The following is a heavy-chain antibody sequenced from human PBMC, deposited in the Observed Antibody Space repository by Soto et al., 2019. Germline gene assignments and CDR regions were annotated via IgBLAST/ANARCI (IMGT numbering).Heavy chain of an antibody. CDR1: GGSVSSGSYY. J-gene: IGHJ6*02. Sequence: PSEPLSLTCTVSGGSVSSGSYYWSWIRQPPGKGLEWIGYIYYSWSTNYNPSLKSRVTISVDTSKNQFSLKLSSVTAADTAVYYCARDYSSGWYGYYYYYGMDVWGQGTTVTVSS. D-gene: IGHD6-19*01. V-gene: IGHV4-61*01. CDR2: IYYSWST. CDR3: ARDYSSGWYGYYYYYGMDV.